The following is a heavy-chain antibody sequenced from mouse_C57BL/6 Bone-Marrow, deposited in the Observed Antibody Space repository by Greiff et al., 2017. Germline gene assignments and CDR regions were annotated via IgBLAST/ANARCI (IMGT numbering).Heavy chain of an antibody. CDR3: TRWVYSNCYAMDY. Sequence: EVQLQQSGTVLARPGASVKMSCKTSGYTFTSYWMHWVKQRPGQGLEWIGAIYPGNSDTSYNQKFKGKAKLTAVTSASTAYMELSSLTNEDSAVYYCTRWVYSNCYAMDYWGQGTSVTVSS. CDR1: GYTFTSYW. V-gene: IGHV1-5*01. J-gene: IGHJ4*01. D-gene: IGHD2-5*01. CDR2: IYPGNSDT.